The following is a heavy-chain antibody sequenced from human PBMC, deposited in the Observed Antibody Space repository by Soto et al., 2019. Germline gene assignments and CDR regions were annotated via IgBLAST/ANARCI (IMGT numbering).Heavy chain of an antibody. Sequence: GGSLRLSCAASGFTFSSYAMSWVRQAPGKGLEWVSAISGSGGSTYYADSVKGRFTISRDNSKNTLYLQMNSLRAEDTAVYYCAKPLFPEMYSSSSDRYYYYYMDVWGKGTTVTVSS. CDR3: AKPLFPEMYSSSSDRYYYYYMDV. D-gene: IGHD6-6*01. V-gene: IGHV3-23*01. CDR2: ISGSGGST. CDR1: GFTFSSYA. J-gene: IGHJ6*03.